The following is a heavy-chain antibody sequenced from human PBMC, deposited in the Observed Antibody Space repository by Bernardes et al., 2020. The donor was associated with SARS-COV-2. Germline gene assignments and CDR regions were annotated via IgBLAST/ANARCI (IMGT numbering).Heavy chain of an antibody. D-gene: IGHD3-9*01. CDR1: GFTFGISG. CDR3: ARDQTRHDILTGYYNFVY. J-gene: IGHJ4*02. V-gene: IGHV1-18*01. Sequence: ASVKVSCKASGFTFGISGISWVRQAPGQGPEWMGWISAYNGNTIFAKKFRGRVTMTMDTSTNTVYMDLRTLTSGDTALYFCARDQTRHDILTGYYNFVYWGQGTLVTISS. CDR2: ISAYNGNT.